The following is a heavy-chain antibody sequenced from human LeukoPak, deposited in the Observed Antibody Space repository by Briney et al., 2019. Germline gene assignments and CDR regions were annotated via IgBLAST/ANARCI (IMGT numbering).Heavy chain of an antibody. CDR3: AAGFDY. CDR2: VFYGGST. J-gene: IGHJ4*01. V-gene: IGHV4-39*01. CDR1: VGSISSGIYY. Sequence: SETLPLTCAVSVGSISSGIYYWGWIRQPPGKGLEWIGSVFYGGSTYYNPSLKSRVTISVDTSKNQFSLHLSSLTAADTAMYYCAAGFDYWGQGTLVTVSS.